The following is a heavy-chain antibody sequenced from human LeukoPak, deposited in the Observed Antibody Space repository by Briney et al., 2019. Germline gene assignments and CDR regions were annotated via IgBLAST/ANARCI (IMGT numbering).Heavy chain of an antibody. CDR1: GGSISSYY. CDR3: ARDGIWFGGPLWYFDL. CDR2: IYYSGST. Sequence: PSETLSLTCTVSGGSISSYYWSWIRQPPGKGLEWIGYIYYSGSTNYNPSLKGRVTISVDTSKNQFSLKLSSVIAADTAVYYCARDGIWFGGPLWYFDLWGHGTLVTVSS. V-gene: IGHV4-59*01. J-gene: IGHJ2*01. D-gene: IGHD3-10*01.